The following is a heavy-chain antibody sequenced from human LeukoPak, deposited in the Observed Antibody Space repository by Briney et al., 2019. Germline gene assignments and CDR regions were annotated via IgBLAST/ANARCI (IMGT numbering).Heavy chain of an antibody. CDR1: GFTFGSHF. D-gene: IGHD3-22*01. J-gene: IGHJ4*02. Sequence: GGSLRLSCAAAGFTFGSHFMHWVRQAPGKGLEWVAAISNDENNKYYADSVKGRFAISRDNSKNTLDLQMNSLRVEDTAVYYCARDSPYYYDSSGYYVNYFDYWGQGTLVTVSS. CDR2: ISNDENNK. CDR3: ARDSPYYYDSSGYYVNYFDY. V-gene: IGHV3-30*09.